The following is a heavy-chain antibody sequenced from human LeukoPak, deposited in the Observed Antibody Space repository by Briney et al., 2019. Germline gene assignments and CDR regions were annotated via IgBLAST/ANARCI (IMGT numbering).Heavy chain of an antibody. V-gene: IGHV3-33*01. CDR1: GCTFSSYG. CDR3: ASSFCGGDCYADY. Sequence: GGSLSLSCAASGCTFSSYGMHWVCQAPGKGLEWVAVIWYDGSNKYYADSVKGRFTISRDNSKNTLYLQMNSLRAEDTAVYYCASSFCGGDCYADYWGQGTLVTVSS. D-gene: IGHD2-21*02. CDR2: IWYDGSNK. J-gene: IGHJ4*02.